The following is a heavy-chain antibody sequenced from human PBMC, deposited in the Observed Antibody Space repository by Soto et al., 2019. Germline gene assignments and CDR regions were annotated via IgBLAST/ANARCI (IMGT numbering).Heavy chain of an antibody. CDR2: ISSSGGST. V-gene: IGHV3-23*01. CDR1: GFTFSSYA. D-gene: IGHD2-15*01. J-gene: IGHJ5*02. CDR3: AKFYGGNAAHTYTIDP. Sequence: EVQLLESGGGLVQPGGSLRLSCAASGFTFSSYAMSWVRQAPGKGLEWVSTISSSGGSTHYADSVKGRFTISRDNSKNPPYLQMNSLRAEDTAVYYCAKFYGGNAAHTYTIDPWGQGTLVTVSS.